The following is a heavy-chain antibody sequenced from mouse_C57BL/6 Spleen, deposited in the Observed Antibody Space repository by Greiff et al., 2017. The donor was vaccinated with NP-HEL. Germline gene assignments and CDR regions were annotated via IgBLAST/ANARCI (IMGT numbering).Heavy chain of an antibody. CDR1: GYTFTSYD. D-gene: IGHD2-1*01. CDR2: IYPRDGST. CDR3: AREGGGNYGLRFAY. J-gene: IGHJ3*01. Sequence: QVQLQQSGPELVKPGASVKLSCKASGYTFTSYDINWVKQRPGQGLEWIGWIYPRDGSTKYNEKFKGKATLTVDTSSSTAYMELHSLTSEDSAVYFCAREGGGNYGLRFAYWGQGTLVTVSA. V-gene: IGHV1-85*01.